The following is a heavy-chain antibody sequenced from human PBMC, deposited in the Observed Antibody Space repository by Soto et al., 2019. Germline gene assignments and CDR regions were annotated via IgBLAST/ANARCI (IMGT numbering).Heavy chain of an antibody. CDR3: ARGTIFGASGRWNV. CDR1: GFTFSSYW. CDR2: IKQDGSEK. J-gene: IGHJ6*04. V-gene: IGHV3-7*04. D-gene: IGHD3-3*01. Sequence: PGGSLRLSCAASGFTFSSYWMSWVRQAPGKGLEWVANIKQDGSEKYYVDSVKGRFTISRDNAKNSLYLQMNSLRAEDTAVYYCARGTIFGASGRWNVWGKGTTVTVSS.